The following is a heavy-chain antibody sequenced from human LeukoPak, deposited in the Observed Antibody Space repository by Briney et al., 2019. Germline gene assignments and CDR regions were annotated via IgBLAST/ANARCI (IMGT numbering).Heavy chain of an antibody. CDR3: AREGSSSWYYGSPGYYFDY. Sequence: GGSLRLSYAASGFTVSSNYMSWVRQAPGKGLEWVSVIYSGGSTYYADSVKGRFTISRDNSKNTLYLQMNSLRAEDTAVYYCAREGSSSWYYGSPGYYFDYWGQGTLVTVSP. CDR1: GFTVSSNY. D-gene: IGHD6-13*01. CDR2: IYSGGST. V-gene: IGHV3-66*01. J-gene: IGHJ4*02.